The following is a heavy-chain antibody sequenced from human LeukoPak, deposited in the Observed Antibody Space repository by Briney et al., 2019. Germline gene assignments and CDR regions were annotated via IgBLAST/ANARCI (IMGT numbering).Heavy chain of an antibody. CDR3: ARVELWPYYDSSGYIDY. CDR1: GGSIISGDYY. CDR2: IYYSGST. Sequence: SETLSLTCTVSGGSIISGDYYWSWIRQPPGKGLEWIGYIYYSGSTYYNPSLKSRVTISVDTSKNQFSLKLSSVTAADTAVYYCARVELWPYYDSSGYIDYWGQGTLVTVSS. J-gene: IGHJ4*02. D-gene: IGHD3-22*01. V-gene: IGHV4-30-4*08.